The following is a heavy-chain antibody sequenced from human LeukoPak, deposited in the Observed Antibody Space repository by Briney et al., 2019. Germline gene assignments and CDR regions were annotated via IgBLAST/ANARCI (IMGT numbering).Heavy chain of an antibody. CDR2: INPSGGST. CDR3: ARVARPSERLQYYDFWSGYPLAPNWFDP. V-gene: IGHV1-46*01. CDR1: GYTFTSYY. D-gene: IGHD3-3*01. Sequence: GASVKVSCKASGYTFTSYYMHWVRQAPGQGLEWMGIINPSGGSTSYAQKFQGRVTMTRDMSTSTVYMELSSLRSEDTAVYYCARVARPSERLQYYDFWSGYPLAPNWFDPWGQGTLVTVSS. J-gene: IGHJ5*02.